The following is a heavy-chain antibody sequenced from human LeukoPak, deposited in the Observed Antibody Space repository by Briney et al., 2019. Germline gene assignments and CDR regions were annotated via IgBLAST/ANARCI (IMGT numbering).Heavy chain of an antibody. V-gene: IGHV1-8*01. CDR1: GYTFTSYD. J-gene: IGHJ4*02. CDR2: MNPNSGNT. Sequence: ASVKVSCKASGYTFTSYDINWVRQATGQGLEWMGWMNPNSGNTGYAQKFQGRVTMTRNTSISTAYMEMSSLRCEETAVYYCARNHKRAYTYYYDSSGYLFDYWGQGTLVTVSS. CDR3: ARNHKRAYTYYYDSSGYLFDY. D-gene: IGHD3-22*01.